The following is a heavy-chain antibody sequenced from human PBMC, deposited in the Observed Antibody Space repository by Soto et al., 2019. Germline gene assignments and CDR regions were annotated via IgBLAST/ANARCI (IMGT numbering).Heavy chain of an antibody. D-gene: IGHD2-2*01. J-gene: IGHJ6*02. Sequence: TLSLTCTVSGGSISSYYWSWIRQPPGKGLEWIGYIYYSGSTNYNPSLKSRVTISVDTSKNQFSLKLSSVTAADTAVYYCARDLVPAARYYGMDVWGQGTTVTVSS. CDR3: ARDLVPAARYYGMDV. CDR1: GGSISSYY. V-gene: IGHV4-59*01. CDR2: IYYSGST.